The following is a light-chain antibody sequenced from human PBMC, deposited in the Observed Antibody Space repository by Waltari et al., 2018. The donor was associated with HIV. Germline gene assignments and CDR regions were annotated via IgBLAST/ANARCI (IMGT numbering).Light chain of an antibody. CDR2: RNN. J-gene: IGLJ2*01. CDR3: AAWDDTLTVV. V-gene: IGLV1-47*01. CDR1: SSTIGSNY. Sequence: QSVLTQPPSASGTPGQSVTISCSGTSSTIGSNYVSWYQQFPGTAPKPLIYRNNKRPSGVPDRFSGSKSGTSASLAISGLRSDDEADYYCAAWDDTLTVVFGGGTKLTVL.